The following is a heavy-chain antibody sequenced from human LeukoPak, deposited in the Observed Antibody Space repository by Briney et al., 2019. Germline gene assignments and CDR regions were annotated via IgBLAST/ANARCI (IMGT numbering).Heavy chain of an antibody. Sequence: ASVKVSCKASGYTFTNYGFSWVRQAPGQGLEWMGWISTYNGHTNYAQKFQGWVTMTRDTSISTAYMELSRLRSDDTAVYYCARALDNYYDSSGYAYYFDYWGQGTLVTVSS. CDR2: ISTYNGHT. V-gene: IGHV1-18*01. D-gene: IGHD3-22*01. CDR1: GYTFTNYG. J-gene: IGHJ4*02. CDR3: ARALDNYYDSSGYAYYFDY.